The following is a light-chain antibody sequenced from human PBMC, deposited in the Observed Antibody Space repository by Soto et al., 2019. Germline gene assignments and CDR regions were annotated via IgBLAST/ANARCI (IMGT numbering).Light chain of an antibody. Sequence: EIVLTQSPGTLSLSPGERATLSCRASQSVGSNYLAWYQQKPGQAPRLLIYGASSRATGIPDRCSGSGSGTDFTLTINRLEPEEFAVYYCQRYGSSQFTFGPGTKVDIK. CDR3: QRYGSSQFT. CDR2: GAS. CDR1: QSVGSNY. V-gene: IGKV3-20*01. J-gene: IGKJ3*01.